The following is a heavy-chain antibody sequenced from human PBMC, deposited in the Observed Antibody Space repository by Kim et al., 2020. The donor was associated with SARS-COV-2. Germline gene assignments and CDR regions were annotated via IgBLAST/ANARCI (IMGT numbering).Heavy chain of an antibody. CDR3: AKPIGSVVVPAAMAERTQDASFDI. D-gene: IGHD2-2*01. CDR2: ISGSGGST. V-gene: IGHV3-23*01. CDR1: GFTFSSYA. J-gene: IGHJ3*02. Sequence: GGSLRLYCAASGFTFSSYAMSWVRQAPGKGLEWVSAISGSGGSTYYADSVKGRFTISRDNSKNTLYLQMNSLRAEDTAVYYCAKPIGSVVVPAAMAERTQDASFDIWGQGTMVTVSS.